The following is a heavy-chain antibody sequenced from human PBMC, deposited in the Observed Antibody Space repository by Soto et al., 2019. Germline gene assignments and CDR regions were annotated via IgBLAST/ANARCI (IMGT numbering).Heavy chain of an antibody. J-gene: IGHJ6*02. CDR1: GFTFSSYG. D-gene: IGHD4-17*01. V-gene: IGHV3-30*18. Sequence: QVQLVESGGGVVQPGRSLRLSCAASGFTFSSYGMHWVRQAPGKGLEWVAVISYDGSNKYYADSVKGRFTISRDNSKNTLYLQINSLRAEDTAVYYCAKRTYGDYPTYYYCMDVWGQGTTVTVSS. CDR2: ISYDGSNK. CDR3: AKRTYGDYPTYYYCMDV.